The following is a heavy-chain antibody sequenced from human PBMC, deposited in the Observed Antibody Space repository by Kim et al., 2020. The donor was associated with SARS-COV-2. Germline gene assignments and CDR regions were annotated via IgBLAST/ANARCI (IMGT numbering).Heavy chain of an antibody. CDR3: ATDLGGYGKGGFDY. V-gene: IGHV1-24*01. J-gene: IGHJ4*02. Sequence: ASVKVSCKVSGYTLTELSMHWVRQAPGKGLEWMGGFDPEDGETIYAQKFQGRVTMTEDTSTDTAYMELSSLRSEDTAVYYCATDLGGYGKGGFDYWGQGTLVTVSS. CDR2: FDPEDGET. D-gene: IGHD5-18*01. CDR1: GYTLTELS.